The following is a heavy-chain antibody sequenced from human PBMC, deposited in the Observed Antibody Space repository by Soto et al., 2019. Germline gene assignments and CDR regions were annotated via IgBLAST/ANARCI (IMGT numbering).Heavy chain of an antibody. D-gene: IGHD2-2*02. Sequence: QLQLQESGPGLVKPSETLSLTCTVSGGSISSSSYYWGWIRQPPGKGLEWIGSIYYSGSTYYNPSLKRRGTITGNTAKDQVPLKLSSVTARDTAGDFLSKNPQRNTHSANRGQGTLVTGSS. V-gene: IGHV4-39*03. CDR1: GGSISSSSYY. CDR2: IYYSGST. CDR3: SKNPQRNTHSAN. J-gene: IGHJ1*01.